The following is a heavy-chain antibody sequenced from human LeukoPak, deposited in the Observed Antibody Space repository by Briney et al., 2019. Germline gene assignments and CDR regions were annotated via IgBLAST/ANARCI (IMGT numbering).Heavy chain of an antibody. Sequence: SETLSLTCAVYGGSFSGYYWSWIRQPPGKGLEWIGEINHSGSTNYNPSLKSRVTISVDTSKNQFSLKLSSVTAADTAVYYCARAQRGTESSSWGGAYYYYYGMDVWGQGTTVTVSS. CDR2: INHSGST. CDR3: ARAQRGTESSSWGGAYYYYYGMDV. J-gene: IGHJ6*02. V-gene: IGHV4-34*01. D-gene: IGHD6-13*01. CDR1: GGSFSGYY.